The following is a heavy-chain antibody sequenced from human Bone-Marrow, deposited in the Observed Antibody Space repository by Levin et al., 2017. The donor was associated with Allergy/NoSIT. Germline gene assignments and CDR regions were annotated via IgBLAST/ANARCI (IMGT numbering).Heavy chain of an antibody. D-gene: IGHD4-17*01. CDR2: IYYSGST. V-gene: IGHV4-38-2*02. Sequence: SETLSLTCTVSGFSISGGHYWGWVRQPPGKGLEWIASIYYSGSTYYNLSLKSRVTISIDTSKNQFSLRLSSVTAADTAVYYCARDQSGDSDIPFDIWGQGTMVTVSS. CDR1: GFSISGGHY. CDR3: ARDQSGDSDIPFDI. J-gene: IGHJ3*02.